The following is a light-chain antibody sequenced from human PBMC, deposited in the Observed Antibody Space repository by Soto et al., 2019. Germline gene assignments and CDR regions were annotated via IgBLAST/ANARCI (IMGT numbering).Light chain of an antibody. Sequence: QSVLTQPPSVSGAPGQRVTMSCTGSSSNIGAGYDVHWYQQLPGTAPRLLIYGNNNRPSGVPNRFSASKSGTSASLAITRLQAEDEADYYCQSYDSSLSGVVFGGGTKVTVL. V-gene: IGLV1-40*01. J-gene: IGLJ3*02. CDR2: GNN. CDR1: SSNIGAGYD. CDR3: QSYDSSLSGVV.